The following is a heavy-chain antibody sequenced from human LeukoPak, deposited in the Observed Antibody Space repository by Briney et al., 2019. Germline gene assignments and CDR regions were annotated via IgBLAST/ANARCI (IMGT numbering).Heavy chain of an antibody. Sequence: SETLSLTCTVSGGSISSSRYHWAWIRQPPGKGLECIASIDHSGSTNYNPSLKSRVTTSVDTSKNQFSLKLSSVTAADTAVYYCARSRLEWFASDAFDIWGQGTMVAVSS. CDR2: IDHSGST. CDR3: ARSRLEWFASDAFDI. J-gene: IGHJ3*02. D-gene: IGHD3-3*01. CDR1: GGSISSSRYH. V-gene: IGHV4-39*01.